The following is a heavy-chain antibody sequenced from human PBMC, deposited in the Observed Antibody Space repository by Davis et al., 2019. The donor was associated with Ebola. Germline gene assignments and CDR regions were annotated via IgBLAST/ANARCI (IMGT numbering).Heavy chain of an antibody. CDR2: IDPSDSYT. Sequence: GESPKTPCKGPGYSFTSHWISWVRQMPGKGLEWMGRIDPSDSYTNYSPSFQGHVTISADKSISTAYLQWSSLKASDTAMYYCARQVPYCGGDCYWVYWGQGTLVTVSS. D-gene: IGHD2-21*02. J-gene: IGHJ4*02. CDR3: ARQVPYCGGDCYWVY. V-gene: IGHV5-10-1*01. CDR1: GYSFTSHW.